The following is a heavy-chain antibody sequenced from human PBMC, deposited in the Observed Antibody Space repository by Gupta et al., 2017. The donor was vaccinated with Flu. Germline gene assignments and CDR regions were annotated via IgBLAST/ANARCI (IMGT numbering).Heavy chain of an antibody. V-gene: IGHV1-69*06. D-gene: IGHD3-16*01. Sequence: QVQLVQSGAEVKKPGSSVKVSCKASGGTLSSYAISWVRQATGRGLEWMGGIIPMFDTTKYAQRFQGRVTFTVDKSTTTAYMEVSSLRAEDTAVYYCAREQGTIKTCGEATKDDAFDIWGQGTSVTVS. CDR3: AREQGTIKTCGEATKDDAFDI. J-gene: IGHJ3*02. CDR2: IIPMFDTT. CDR1: GGTLSSYA.